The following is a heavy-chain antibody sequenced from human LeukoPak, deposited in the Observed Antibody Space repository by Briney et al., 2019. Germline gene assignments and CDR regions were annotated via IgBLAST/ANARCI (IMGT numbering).Heavy chain of an antibody. CDR3: ATESSGWPPGAFDI. CDR2: FDPEDGET. D-gene: IGHD6-19*01. J-gene: IGHJ3*02. V-gene: IGHV1-24*01. CDR1: GYTLTELS. Sequence: ASVKVSCKVSGYTLTELSMHWVRQAPGKGLEWMGGFDPEDGETIYAQKFQGRVTMTEDTSTDTAYMELSSLRSEDTVVYYCATESSGWPPGAFDIWGQGTMVTVSS.